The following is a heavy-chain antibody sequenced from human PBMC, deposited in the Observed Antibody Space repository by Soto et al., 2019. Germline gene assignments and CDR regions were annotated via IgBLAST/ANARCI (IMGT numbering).Heavy chain of an antibody. V-gene: IGHV4-59*01. CDR3: ARARFCTSTSCYHYFDF. CDR1: GGSISSSP. CDR2: IYNNGRT. Sequence: PSETLSLTCTVSGGSISSSPWRWIRQPPGRGLEWIGYIYNNGRTDYNPSLKSRVTISVDTSKNHFSLKLSSVTPADTAVYYCARARFCTSTSCYHYFDFWGQGTLVTVSS. J-gene: IGHJ4*02. D-gene: IGHD2-2*01.